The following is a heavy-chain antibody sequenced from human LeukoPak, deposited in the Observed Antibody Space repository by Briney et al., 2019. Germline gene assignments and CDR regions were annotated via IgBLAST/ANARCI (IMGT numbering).Heavy chain of an antibody. CDR2: ISSSSYI. J-gene: IGHJ4*02. V-gene: IGHV3-21*01. D-gene: IGHD6-13*01. CDR3: AVAAAGTYDY. CDR1: GFTFSSYS. Sequence: GGSLRLSCAASGFTFSSYSMNWVRQAPGKGLEWVSSISSSSYIYYADSVKGRFTISRDNAKNSLCLQMNSLRAEDTAVYYCAVAAAGTYDYWGQGTLVTVSS.